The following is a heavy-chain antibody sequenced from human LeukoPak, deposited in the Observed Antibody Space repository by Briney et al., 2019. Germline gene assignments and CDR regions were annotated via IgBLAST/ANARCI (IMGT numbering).Heavy chain of an antibody. J-gene: IGHJ4*02. CDR3: AKCGNSGCHLIDY. V-gene: IGHV3-23*01. D-gene: IGHD5-12*01. CDR2: ISGRTGAT. Sequence: GGSLTLSCPLYRFPLPTNAMRWVRQAPGKGLEWVSAISGRTGATYYADSEKGRFPISRDNSKSTLYLQMDSLRAEDTAVYYCAKCGNSGCHLIDYWGQGTLVTVSS. CDR1: RFPLPTNA.